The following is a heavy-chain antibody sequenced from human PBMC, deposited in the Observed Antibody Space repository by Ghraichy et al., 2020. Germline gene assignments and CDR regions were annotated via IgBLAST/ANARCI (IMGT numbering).Heavy chain of an antibody. J-gene: IGHJ6*02. CDR3: ARQCRDSSGYYCLYYYYGIDV. CDR2: IYYSGST. D-gene: IGHD3-22*01. CDR1: GGSISSSSYY. V-gene: IGHV4-39*01. Sequence: SQTLSLTCTVSGGSISSSSYYWGWIRQPPGKGLEWIGSIYYSGSTYYNPSLKSRVTISVDTSKNQFSLKLSSVTAADTAVYYCARQCRDSSGYYCLYYYYGIDVWGQGTTVTVSS.